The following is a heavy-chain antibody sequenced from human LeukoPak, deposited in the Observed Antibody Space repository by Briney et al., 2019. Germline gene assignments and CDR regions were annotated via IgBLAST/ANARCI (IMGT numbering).Heavy chain of an antibody. J-gene: IGHJ4*02. D-gene: IGHD4-17*01. V-gene: IGHV3-21*01. Sequence: GGSLSLSCAASGFTFSSYSMNWVRQAPGKGLEWVSSISSSSSYIYYADSVKGRFTISRDNAKNSLYLQMNSLRAEDTAVYYCARDGPLEATVTTLDYWGQGTLVTVSS. CDR1: GFTFSSYS. CDR2: ISSSSSYI. CDR3: ARDGPLEATVTTLDY.